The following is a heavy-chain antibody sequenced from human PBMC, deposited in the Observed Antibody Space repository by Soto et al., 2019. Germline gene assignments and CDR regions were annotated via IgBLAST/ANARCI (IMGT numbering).Heavy chain of an antibody. V-gene: IGHV3-33*01. CDR1: GFTFSRYG. Sequence: PGGSLRLSCAASGFTFSRYGMHWVRQAPGKGLEWVAVIWYDGSNKYYADSVKGRFTISRDNSKNTLYLQMNSLRAEDTAVYYCARDRGGGLAAAGTKTLYYYYYGMDVWGQGTTVTVSS. D-gene: IGHD6-13*01. J-gene: IGHJ6*02. CDR2: IWYDGSNK. CDR3: ARDRGGGLAAAGTKTLYYYYYGMDV.